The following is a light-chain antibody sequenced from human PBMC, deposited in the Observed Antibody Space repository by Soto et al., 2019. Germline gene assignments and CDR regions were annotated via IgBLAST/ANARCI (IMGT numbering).Light chain of an antibody. CDR3: QQSYTRT. CDR1: QSISNY. V-gene: IGKV1-39*01. J-gene: IGKJ1*01. CDR2: AAS. Sequence: DLQLTQSPSSLSASVGDRVSISCRASQSISNYLNWYQQKPGKAPKVLIFAASELQSGVPSRFSGSGSGTDFTLTISSLQPDDVATYYCQQSYTRTFGQGTRVEL.